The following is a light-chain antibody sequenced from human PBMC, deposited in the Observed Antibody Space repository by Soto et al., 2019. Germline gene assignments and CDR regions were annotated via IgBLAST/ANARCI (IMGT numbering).Light chain of an antibody. J-gene: IGLJ1*01. V-gene: IGLV2-23*03. Sequence: QSALTQPASVSGSPRQSITISCTGTSSDVGSYNLVSWYQQHPGKAPKLMIYEGTKRPSGVSNRFSGSKSGNTASLTISGLQAEDEADYYCCSYAGSSTLQVFGTGTKLTVL. CDR3: CSYAGSSTLQV. CDR2: EGT. CDR1: SSDVGSYNL.